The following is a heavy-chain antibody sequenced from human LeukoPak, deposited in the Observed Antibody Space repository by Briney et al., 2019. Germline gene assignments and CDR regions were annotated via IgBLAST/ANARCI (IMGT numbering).Heavy chain of an antibody. CDR2: INPNSGGT. CDR3: AREDYYDSSGYYKTKEYFQH. Sequence: ASVKVSCKASGYTFTGYYIHWVRQAPGQGLEWMGWINPNSGGTNYAQKFQGRVTMTRDTSISTAYMEMTSLRSDDTAVYYCAREDYYDSSGYYKTKEYFQHWGQGTLVTVSS. D-gene: IGHD3-22*01. CDR1: GYTFTGYY. J-gene: IGHJ1*01. V-gene: IGHV1-2*02.